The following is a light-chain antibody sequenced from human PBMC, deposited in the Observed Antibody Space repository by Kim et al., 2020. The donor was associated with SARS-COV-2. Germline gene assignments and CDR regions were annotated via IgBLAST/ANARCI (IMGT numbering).Light chain of an antibody. Sequence: QSVLTQPPSVSGAPGQRVTISCTGSSSNIGAGYEVHWYQQLPGTAPKLLIYGNNNRPSGVPDRFSGSKSGTSASLAITGLRAEDEADYYCQSYDSSLSALFGGGTKLTVL. CDR1: SSNIGAGYE. J-gene: IGLJ2*01. CDR3: QSYDSSLSAL. V-gene: IGLV1-40*01. CDR2: GNN.